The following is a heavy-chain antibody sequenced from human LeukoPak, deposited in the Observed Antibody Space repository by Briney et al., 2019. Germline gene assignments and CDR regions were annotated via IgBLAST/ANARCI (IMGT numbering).Heavy chain of an antibody. CDR3: AKDRAVSNYYDSSGGQD. J-gene: IGHJ4*02. CDR1: GFSFSSYG. CDR2: IRYDGSNK. V-gene: IGHV3-30*02. D-gene: IGHD3-22*01. Sequence: GGSLRLSCAASGFSFSSYGMHWVRQAPGKGLEWVAFIRYDGSNKYYADSVKGRFTISRDNSKNTLYLQMNSLRAEDTAVYYCAKDRAVSNYYDSSGGQDWGQGTLVTVSS.